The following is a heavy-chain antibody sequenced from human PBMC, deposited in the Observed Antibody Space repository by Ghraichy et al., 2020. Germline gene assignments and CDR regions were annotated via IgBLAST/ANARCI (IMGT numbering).Heavy chain of an antibody. Sequence: SENLSLTFAVSGGSINGYYWSWVRLPPGKALEWIGWIYYNGQTAYNPSLRSRVTISLDTSNNQFSLKLTSVSAADTAVYFCARYDMTSVTPLRHYFDYWGRGSLVTVSS. CDR1: GGSINGYY. D-gene: IGHD4-17*01. V-gene: IGHV4-59*01. CDR2: IYYNGQT. CDR3: ARYDMTSVTPLRHYFDY. J-gene: IGHJ4*02.